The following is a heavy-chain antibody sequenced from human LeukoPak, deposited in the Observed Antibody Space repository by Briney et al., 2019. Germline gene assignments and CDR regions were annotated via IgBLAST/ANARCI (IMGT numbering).Heavy chain of an antibody. CDR2: ICSGGST. CDR1: GGSISSYY. V-gene: IGHV4-59*01. J-gene: IGHJ4*02. D-gene: IGHD3-22*01. Sequence: PSETLSLTCTVSGGSISSYYWSWNRQPRGKGLEWIGYICSGGSTNYSPSLKTGVTISVDTSKNQFSLKLSSVTAADTAVYYCARGKPYYYDSSGYYFFDYWGQGTLATVSS. CDR3: ARGKPYYYDSSGYYFFDY.